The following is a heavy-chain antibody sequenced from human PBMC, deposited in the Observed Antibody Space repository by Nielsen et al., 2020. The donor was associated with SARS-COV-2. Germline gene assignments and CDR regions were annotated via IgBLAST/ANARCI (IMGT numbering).Heavy chain of an antibody. CDR1: GFTFSSYA. Sequence: GESLKISCAASGFTFSSYAMHWVRQAPGKGLEWVAVISYDGSNKYYADSVKGRFTISRDNSKNTLYLQMNSLRAEDTAVYYCARGGNIAAAGTGWFDPWGQGTLVTVSS. D-gene: IGHD6-13*01. CDR3: ARGGNIAAAGTGWFDP. J-gene: IGHJ5*02. CDR2: ISYDGSNK. V-gene: IGHV3-30-3*01.